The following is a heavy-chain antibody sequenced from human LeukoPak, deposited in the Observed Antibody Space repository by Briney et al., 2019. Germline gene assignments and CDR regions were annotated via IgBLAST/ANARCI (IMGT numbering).Heavy chain of an antibody. Sequence: GGSLRLSCAASGFSFSSYGFNWVRQAPGKGLEWVSSICPTGTDTYHADSVKGRFTISRDNAKNSLYLQMDSLRAEDTAVYYCATESVGRHYDYWGQGALLTVSS. V-gene: IGHV3-21*01. CDR1: GFSFSSYG. CDR3: ATESVGRHYDY. CDR2: ICPTGTDT. J-gene: IGHJ4*02. D-gene: IGHD1-26*01.